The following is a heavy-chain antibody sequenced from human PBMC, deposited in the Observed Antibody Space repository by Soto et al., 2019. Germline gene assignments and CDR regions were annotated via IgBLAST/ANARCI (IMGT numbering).Heavy chain of an antibody. D-gene: IGHD3-16*01. V-gene: IGHV3-30-3*01. CDR1: GFTFTKYA. CDR3: ASRNMLGDLDY. Sequence: QVQLVESGGGVVQPGRSLTLSCAVSGFTFTKYAMHWARQAPGRGLEWVAIISYDGSSKDYSDSVKGRFTISRDNSKKTHSLQMNSLRPEDTAVYYCASRNMLGDLDYWGQGPLVTVSS. CDR2: ISYDGSSK. J-gene: IGHJ4*02.